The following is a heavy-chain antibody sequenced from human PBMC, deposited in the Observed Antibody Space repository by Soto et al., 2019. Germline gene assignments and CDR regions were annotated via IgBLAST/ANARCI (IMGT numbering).Heavy chain of an antibody. Sequence: PSQTLSLTCAISGDSVSSNSAAWNWIRQSPSRGLEWLGRTYYRSKWYNDYTSSVKSRISINPDTSKNQFSLRLRSVTPEDTAVYYCARDEDEYLGLNHWGQGIPVTVSS. V-gene: IGHV6-1*01. CDR1: GDSVSSNSAA. CDR3: ARDEDEYLGLNH. CDR2: TYYRSKWYN. J-gene: IGHJ5*02. D-gene: IGHD2-2*01.